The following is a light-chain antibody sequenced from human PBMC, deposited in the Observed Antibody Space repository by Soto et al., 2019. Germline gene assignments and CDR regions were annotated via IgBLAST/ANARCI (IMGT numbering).Light chain of an antibody. CDR2: AAS. J-gene: IGKJ2*01. V-gene: IGKV3-20*01. CDR1: EFLSSSY. CDR3: QQQGT. Sequence: EIVLTQSPGTVSLSPGERATLSCRASEFLSSSYLVWYQQKPGQAPRLLIYAASRRATGIPDRFSGSGSATEYTLTINTLEPEDFAVYYCQQQGTFGQGTKLEIK.